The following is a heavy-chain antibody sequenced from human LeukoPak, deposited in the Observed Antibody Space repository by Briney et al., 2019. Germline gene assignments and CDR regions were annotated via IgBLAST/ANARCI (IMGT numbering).Heavy chain of an antibody. CDR2: TKNRGESHIT. CDR3: ARDTDTAMDV. V-gene: IGHV3-72*01. CDR1: GSLSDHY. J-gene: IGHJ6*02. Sequence: GGSLRLSCVASGSLSDHYMDWVRQAQGKGLEWIGRTKNRGESHITQYAASVNGRFTASRDDSKNSLYLQMNNLQTEDTAVYYCARDTDTAMDVWGQGTTVTVSS.